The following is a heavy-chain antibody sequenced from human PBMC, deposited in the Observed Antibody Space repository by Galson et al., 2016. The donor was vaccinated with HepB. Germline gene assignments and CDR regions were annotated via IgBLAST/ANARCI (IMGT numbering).Heavy chain of an antibody. D-gene: IGHD3-16*01. J-gene: IGHJ2*01. CDR1: GYSFGSYW. CDR2: IYPGDSDT. CDR3: ARRVLPFGGDRGGYFDL. Sequence: QSGAEVKKPGESLKISCKASGYSFGSYWIGWLRQMPGKGLEWMGIIYPGDSDTKYGPSFRGQVTISVDKSISTAYLQWSSLKASDSAMYYCARRVLPFGGDRGGYFDLWGRGTLVTVSS. V-gene: IGHV5-51*01.